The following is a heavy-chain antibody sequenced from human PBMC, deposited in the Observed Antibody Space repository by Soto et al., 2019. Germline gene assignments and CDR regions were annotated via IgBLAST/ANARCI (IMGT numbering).Heavy chain of an antibody. J-gene: IGHJ6*02. V-gene: IGHV4-30-4*01. CDR3: ASLPLYCSSTSCYFSADV. Sequence: SETLSLTCTVSGGSISSGDYYWSWIRQPSGKGLEWIGYIYYSGSTYYNPSLKSRVTISVDTSKNQFSLELSSVTAADTAVYYCASLPLYCSSTSCYFSADVWGQGTTVTVSS. CDR1: GGSISSGDYY. CDR2: IYYSGST. D-gene: IGHD2-2*01.